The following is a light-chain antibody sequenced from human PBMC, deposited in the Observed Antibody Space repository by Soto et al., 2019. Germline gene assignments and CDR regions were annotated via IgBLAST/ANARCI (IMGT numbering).Light chain of an antibody. Sequence: QSVLTQPPSVSGAPGQRVTISCTGSSSNIGAGHDVHWYQQLPGTAPKLLIYGSSNRPSGVPDRFSGSKSGTSASLAITGLQAEDDADYYCQSYDSSLSGSVFVGGTKRTVL. J-gene: IGLJ2*01. CDR3: QSYDSSLSGSV. CDR2: GSS. V-gene: IGLV1-40*01. CDR1: SSNIGAGHD.